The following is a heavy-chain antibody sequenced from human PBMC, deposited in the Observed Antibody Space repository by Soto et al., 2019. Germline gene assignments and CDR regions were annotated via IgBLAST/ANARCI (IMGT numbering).Heavy chain of an antibody. CDR1: GFTFSDHY. Sequence: GGSLRLSCAASGFTFSDHYMDWVRQAPGKGLEWVGRTRNKANSYTTEYAASVKGRFNISRDDSKNSLYLQMNSLKTEDTAVYYCARSWDLAYCGGDCYSGAFDIWGQGTMVTVSS. J-gene: IGHJ3*02. D-gene: IGHD2-21*02. CDR2: TRNKANSYTT. CDR3: ARSWDLAYCGGDCYSGAFDI. V-gene: IGHV3-72*01.